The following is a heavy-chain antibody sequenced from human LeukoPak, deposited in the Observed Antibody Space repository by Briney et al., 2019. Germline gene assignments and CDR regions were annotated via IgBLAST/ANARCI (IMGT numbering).Heavy chain of an antibody. CDR1: GFTFSSYA. D-gene: IGHD3-10*01. CDR3: AKDLAVRGVTRALDY. J-gene: IGHJ4*02. Sequence: PGGSLRLSCAASGFTFSSYAMSWVRQAPGKGLEWVSAISGSGGSTYYADSVKGRFTISRDNSKNTLYLQMNSLRAEDTAVYYCAKDLAVRGVTRALDYWGQGTLVTVSS. V-gene: IGHV3-23*01. CDR2: ISGSGGST.